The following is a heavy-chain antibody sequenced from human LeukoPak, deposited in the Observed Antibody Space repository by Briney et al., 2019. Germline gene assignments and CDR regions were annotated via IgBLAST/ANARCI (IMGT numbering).Heavy chain of an antibody. D-gene: IGHD6-19*01. Sequence: GGSLRLSCAASGFTFSSYTMNWVRQALGQGLEWVSTISDPHSGSGTTTYYADSVKGRFTISRDNSKNTLFLQMNSLRADDTAVYYCATPGRWPVYFDYWGPGTLVTVSS. V-gene: IGHV3-23*01. CDR3: ATPGRWPVYFDY. CDR2: ISDPHSGSGTTT. CDR1: GFTFSSYT. J-gene: IGHJ4*02.